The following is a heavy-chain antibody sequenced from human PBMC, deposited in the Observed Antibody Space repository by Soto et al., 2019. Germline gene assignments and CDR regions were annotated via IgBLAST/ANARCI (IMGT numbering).Heavy chain of an antibody. D-gene: IGHD3-10*01. J-gene: IGHJ4*02. CDR2: IWYDGSNK. Sequence: GGSLRLSCAASGFTFSSYGMHWVRQAPGKGLEWVAVIWYDGSNKYYADSVKGRFTISRDNSKNTLYLQMNSLRAEDTAVYYCAREHPNLLDYGSGVDYWGQGTLVTVSS. CDR3: AREHPNLLDYGSGVDY. CDR1: GFTFSSYG. V-gene: IGHV3-33*01.